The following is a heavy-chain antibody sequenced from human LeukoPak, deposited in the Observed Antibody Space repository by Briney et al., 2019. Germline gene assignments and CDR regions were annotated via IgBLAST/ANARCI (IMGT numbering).Heavy chain of an antibody. V-gene: IGHV3-53*01. J-gene: IGHJ4*02. CDR1: GFTVSSNY. CDR3: ARARGYSDGLNY. D-gene: IGHD5-18*01. CDR2: IYSGGST. Sequence: VGSLRLSCAASGFTVSSNYMSWVRQAPGKGLEWFSVIYSGGSTYYADSVKGRFTISRDNSKNTLYLQMNSLRAEDAAVYYCARARGYSDGLNYWGQGTLVTVSS.